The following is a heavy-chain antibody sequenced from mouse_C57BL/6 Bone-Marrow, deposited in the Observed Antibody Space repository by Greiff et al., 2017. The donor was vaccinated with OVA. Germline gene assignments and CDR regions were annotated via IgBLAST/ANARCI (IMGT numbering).Heavy chain of an antibody. CDR1: GFSLTSYG. CDR2: IWSGGST. Sequence: VKLQESGPGLVQPSQSLSITCTVSGFSLTSYGVHWVRQSPGKGLEWLGVIWSGGSTDYNAAFISRLSISKDNSKSQVFFKMNSLQADDTAIYYWARRRGGSSYWYFDVGGTGTTVTVSS. CDR3: ARRRGGSSYWYFDV. D-gene: IGHD1-1*01. V-gene: IGHV2-2*01. J-gene: IGHJ1*03.